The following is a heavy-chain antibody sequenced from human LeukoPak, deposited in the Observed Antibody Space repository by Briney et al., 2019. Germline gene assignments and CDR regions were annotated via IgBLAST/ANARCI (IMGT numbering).Heavy chain of an antibody. J-gene: IGHJ4*02. D-gene: IGHD3-9*01. V-gene: IGHV4-39*07. CDR2: IYYGGST. CDR1: GGSISRSSYY. CDR3: ARGVVLTGYPLDF. Sequence: SETLSLTCTVSGGSISRSSYYWGWIRQTPGKGPEWIGSIYYGGSTYYNPSLKSRVTISVDTSKNQFSLKLSSVTAADTAVYYCARGVVLTGYPLDFWGRGTLVTVSS.